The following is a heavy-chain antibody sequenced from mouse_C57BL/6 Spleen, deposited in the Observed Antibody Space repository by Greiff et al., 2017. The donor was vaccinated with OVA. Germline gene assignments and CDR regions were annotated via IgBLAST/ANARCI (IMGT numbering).Heavy chain of an antibody. V-gene: IGHV1-50*01. D-gene: IGHD1-1*01. CDR3: ARYSTTVVENHYYFDY. Sequence: QVQLQQPGAELVKPGASVKLSCKASGYTFTSYWMQWVKQRPGQGLEWIGEIDPSDSYTNYNQKFKGKATLTVDTSSSTAYMQLRSLTSEDSAVYYCARYSTTVVENHYYFDYWGQGTTLTVSS. CDR2: IDPSDSYT. J-gene: IGHJ2*01. CDR1: GYTFTSYW.